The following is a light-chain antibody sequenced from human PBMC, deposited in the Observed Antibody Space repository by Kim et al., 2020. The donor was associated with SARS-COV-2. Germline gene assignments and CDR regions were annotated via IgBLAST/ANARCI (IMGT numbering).Light chain of an antibody. CDR2: GAS. CDR1: QSVSSSD. J-gene: IGKJ1*01. V-gene: IGKV3-20*01. Sequence: CPGERAPLSCRASQSVSSSDLACYQRRPGQAPRLLTYGASSRATVIPDRVCGSGSGTDFTLTISRLETQNFAVYYCQQYSGSPRTFCEGTKV. CDR3: QQYSGSPRT.